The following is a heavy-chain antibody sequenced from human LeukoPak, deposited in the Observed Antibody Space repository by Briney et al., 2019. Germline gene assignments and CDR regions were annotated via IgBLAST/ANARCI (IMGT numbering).Heavy chain of an antibody. D-gene: IGHD1-1*01. CDR3: ARDPGAGTFDY. J-gene: IGHJ4*02. Sequence: PSETLSLTCTVSGGSISNNHWNWIRQPPGKELEYIGYIYYSGSTNYNPSLKSRVTISVDTSKNQFTLKVSSVTAADTAVYYCARDPGAGTFDYWGQGTLVTVSS. CDR2: IYYSGST. CDR1: GGSISNNH. V-gene: IGHV4-59*01.